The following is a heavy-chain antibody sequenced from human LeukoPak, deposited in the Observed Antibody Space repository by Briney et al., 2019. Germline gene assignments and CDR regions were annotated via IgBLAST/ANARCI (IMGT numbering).Heavy chain of an antibody. CDR1: GGSFSGYY. V-gene: IGHV4-34*01. J-gene: IGHJ4*02. CDR2: INHSGST. D-gene: IGHD3-22*01. Sequence: PSETLSLTCAVYGGSFSGYYWSWIRQPPGKGLEWIGEINHSGSTNYNPSLKSRVTISVDTSKNQFSLKLSSVTAAGTAVYYCARGLDSSGSDFDYWGQGTLVTVSS. CDR3: ARGLDSSGSDFDY.